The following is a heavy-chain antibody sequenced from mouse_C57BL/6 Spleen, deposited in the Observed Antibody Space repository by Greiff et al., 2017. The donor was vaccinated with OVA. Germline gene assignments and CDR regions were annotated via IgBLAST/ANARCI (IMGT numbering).Heavy chain of an antibody. Sequence: EVKLVESGGGLVKPGGSLKLSCAASGFTFSSYAMSWVRQTPEKRLEWVATISDGGSYTYYPDNVKGRFTISRDNAKNNLYLQMSHLKSEDTAMYYCARDRDYDGGDFDYWGQGTTLTVSS. D-gene: IGHD2-4*01. CDR3: ARDRDYDGGDFDY. V-gene: IGHV5-4*01. CDR1: GFTFSSYA. J-gene: IGHJ2*01. CDR2: ISDGGSYT.